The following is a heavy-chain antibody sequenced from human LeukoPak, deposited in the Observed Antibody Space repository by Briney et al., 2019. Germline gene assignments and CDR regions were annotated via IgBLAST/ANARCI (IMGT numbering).Heavy chain of an antibody. V-gene: IGHV3-33*06. CDR3: AKDRRAPTMVRGVIGSWFDP. Sequence: PGRSLRLSCAASGFTFSSYGMHWVRQDPGKGLEWVAVIWYDGSNKYYADSGKGRFTISRDNSKNTLYLQMNSLRAEDTAVYYCAKDRRAPTMVRGVIGSWFDPWGQGTLVTVSS. D-gene: IGHD3-10*01. CDR1: GFTFSSYG. J-gene: IGHJ5*02. CDR2: IWYDGSNK.